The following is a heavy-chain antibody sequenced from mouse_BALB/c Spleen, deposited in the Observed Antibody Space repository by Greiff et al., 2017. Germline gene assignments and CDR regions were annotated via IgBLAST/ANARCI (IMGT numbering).Heavy chain of an antibody. CDR2: IWAGGST. V-gene: IGHV2-9*02. J-gene: IGHJ4*01. CDR3: ARDRDYYGHAMDY. Sequence: VQGVESGPGLVAPSQSLSITCTVSGFSLTSYGVHWVRQPPGKGLEWLGVIWAGGSTNYNSALMSRLSISKDNSKSQVFLKMNSLQTDDTAMYYCARDRDYYGHAMDYWGQGTSVTVSS. D-gene: IGHD1-1*01. CDR1: GFSLTSYG.